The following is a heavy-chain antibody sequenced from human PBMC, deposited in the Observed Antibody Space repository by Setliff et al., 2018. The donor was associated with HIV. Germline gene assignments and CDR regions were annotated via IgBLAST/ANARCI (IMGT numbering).Heavy chain of an antibody. Sequence: VASVKASCKASGGTFSSYAISWVRQAPGQGLEWMGGIIPIFNTANYAQKFQGRVTITADESTSTAHMELSSLRSEDTAVYYCARIVRPSYYYYYYMDVWGKGTTVTVSS. J-gene: IGHJ6*03. CDR3: ARIVRPSYYYYYYMDV. V-gene: IGHV1-69*13. CDR1: GGTFSSYA. D-gene: IGHD3-10*02. CDR2: IIPIFNTA.